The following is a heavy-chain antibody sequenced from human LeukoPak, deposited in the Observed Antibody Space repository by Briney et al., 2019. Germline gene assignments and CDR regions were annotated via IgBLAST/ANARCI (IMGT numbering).Heavy chain of an antibody. CDR3: ARVVGSGSYFDYYYMDV. J-gene: IGHJ6*03. Sequence: SETLSLTCTVSGGSISSYYWSWIRQPPGKGLEWIGYIYYSGSTNYNPSLKSRVTISVDTPKNQFSLKLSSVTAADTAVYYCARVVGSGSYFDYYYMDVWGKGTTVTVSS. V-gene: IGHV4-59*01. CDR1: GGSISSYY. CDR2: IYYSGST. D-gene: IGHD3-10*01.